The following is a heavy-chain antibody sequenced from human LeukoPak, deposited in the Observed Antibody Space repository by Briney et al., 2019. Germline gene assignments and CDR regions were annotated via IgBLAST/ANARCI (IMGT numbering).Heavy chain of an antibody. V-gene: IGHV3-21*01. CDR1: GFTFSSYS. Sequence: MPGGSLRLSCAASGFTFSSYSLSWVRQAPGKGLEWVSSISSSSSYIYYADSVKGRFTISRDNSKNTLYLQMNSLRAEDTAVYYCARDARYGDFRDNWGQGTLVTVSS. CDR3: ARDARYGDFRDN. D-gene: IGHD4-17*01. J-gene: IGHJ4*02. CDR2: ISSSSSYI.